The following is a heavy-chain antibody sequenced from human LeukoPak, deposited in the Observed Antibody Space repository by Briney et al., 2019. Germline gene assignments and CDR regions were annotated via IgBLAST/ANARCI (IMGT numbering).Heavy chain of an antibody. CDR2: ISTNGRTI. D-gene: IGHD3-10*01. J-gene: IGHJ6*03. Sequence: GGSLRLSCAASGFTFCTYEMNWVRQAPGKGLEWVSYISTNGRTIYYADSVKGRFTMSRDNAKNSLSLQMNSLRAEDTAVYYCARDFRGYSMDVWGKGTTVTISS. CDR1: GFTFCTYE. CDR3: ARDFRGYSMDV. V-gene: IGHV3-48*03.